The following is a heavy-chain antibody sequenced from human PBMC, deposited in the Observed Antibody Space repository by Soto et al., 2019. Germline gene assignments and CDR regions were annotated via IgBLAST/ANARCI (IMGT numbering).Heavy chain of an antibody. Sequence: EVQLVESGGGLVQPGGSLRLSCAVSGFTFSGYWMHWVRQAPGKGLVWVSRINSDGRTTNYADPVKGRFTISRDNAKDTLYLQMDSLRAEDTAVYYCASAKIGDYFQVYWGQGTLVTVSS. CDR1: GFTFSGYW. V-gene: IGHV3-74*01. CDR2: INSDGRTT. CDR3: ASAKIGDYFQVY. J-gene: IGHJ4*02. D-gene: IGHD4-17*01.